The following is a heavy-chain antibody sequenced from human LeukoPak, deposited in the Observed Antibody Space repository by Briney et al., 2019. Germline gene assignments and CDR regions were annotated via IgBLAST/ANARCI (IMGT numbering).Heavy chain of an antibody. J-gene: IGHJ6*03. CDR3: AREDSSSSPYYYYMDV. CDR1: GYTFTMYY. D-gene: IGHD6-6*01. CDR2: ISAYNGNT. Sequence: GASVTVSCTASGYTFTMYYIHWVRQAPGQGLEWMGWISAYNGNTNYAQKLQGRVTMTTDTSTSTAYMELRSLRSDDTAVYYCAREDSSSSPYYYYMDVWGKGTTVTVSS. V-gene: IGHV1-18*04.